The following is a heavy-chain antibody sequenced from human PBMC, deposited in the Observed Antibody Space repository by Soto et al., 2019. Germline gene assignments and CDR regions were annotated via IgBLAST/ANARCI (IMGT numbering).Heavy chain of an antibody. CDR3: AREGGRHRNGGSCQVDY. V-gene: IGHV4-39*02. CDR2: IYYSGNT. CDR1: GCSIRSSSFY. J-gene: IGHJ4*02. Sequence: SETLSLTCTVSGCSIRSSSFYWGWIRQPPGKGLEWIGSIYYSGNTYYTPSLKSRVTISVDTSKNQFSLKLSSVTAADTALYYCAREGGRHRNGGSCQVDYWGQGTLVTLSS. D-gene: IGHD2-15*01.